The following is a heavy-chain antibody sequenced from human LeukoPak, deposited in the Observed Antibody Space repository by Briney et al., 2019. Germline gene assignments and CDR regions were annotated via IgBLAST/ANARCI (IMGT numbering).Heavy chain of an antibody. J-gene: IGHJ6*02. CDR1: GYSFTSYW. CDR3: ARQPGRADILTGQYYYYGMDV. Sequence: GESLKISCQGSGYSFTSYWIGWVRPMPGKGLEWMGIIYPGDSDTRYSPSFQGQVTISADKSISTAYLQWSSLKASDTAMYYCARQPGRADILTGQYYYYGMDVWGQGTTVTVSS. CDR2: IYPGDSDT. D-gene: IGHD3-9*01. V-gene: IGHV5-51*01.